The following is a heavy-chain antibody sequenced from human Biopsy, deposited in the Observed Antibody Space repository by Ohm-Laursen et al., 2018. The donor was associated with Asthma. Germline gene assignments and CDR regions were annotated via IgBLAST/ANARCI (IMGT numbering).Heavy chain of an antibody. CDR1: GFVFRSHA. V-gene: IGHV3-30*18. CDR3: AKRRCYSDLTDFDH. CDR2: VSYDGGVA. Sequence: RSLRLSCTASGFVFRSHAMHWVRQAPGKGLEWVAVVSYDGGVAHYADSMKGRFTISRDNAKSTLYLQMNRLRTDGTAVYYCAKRRCYSDLTDFDHWGQGTLVTVSS. J-gene: IGHJ4*02. D-gene: IGHD4-11*01.